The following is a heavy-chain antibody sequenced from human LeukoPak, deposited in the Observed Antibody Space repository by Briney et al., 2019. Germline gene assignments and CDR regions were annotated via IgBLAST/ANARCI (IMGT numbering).Heavy chain of an antibody. V-gene: IGHV4-34*01. Sequence: SETLSLTCAVYGGSFSGYYWSWIRQPPGKGLEWIGEINHSGSTNYNPSLKSRVTISVDTSKNQFSLKLSSVTAADTAVYYCARVARRDYYNMDVWGQGTTVAVSS. CDR2: INHSGST. CDR1: GGSFSGYY. CDR3: ARVARRDYYNMDV. J-gene: IGHJ6*02.